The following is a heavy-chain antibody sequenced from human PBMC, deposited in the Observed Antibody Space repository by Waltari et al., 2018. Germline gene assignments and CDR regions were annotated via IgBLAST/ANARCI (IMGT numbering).Heavy chain of an antibody. CDR3: AAGHDSSGYYYYYYLDV. Sequence: QVQLVQSGPEVKKPGTSVRVSCKASGFTFSNSAVQWVRQARGQPLEWIGVIVVGGGNTCYAQKFQDRVTMTRDMSTSTAYMELSSLGSEDTATYYCAAGHDSSGYYYYYYLDVWGKGTTVTVSS. V-gene: IGHV1-58*01. CDR1: GFTFSNSA. CDR2: IVVGGGNT. J-gene: IGHJ6*03. D-gene: IGHD3-22*01.